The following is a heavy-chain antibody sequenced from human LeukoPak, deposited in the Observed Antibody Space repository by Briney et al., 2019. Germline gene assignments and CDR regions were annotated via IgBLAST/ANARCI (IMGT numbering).Heavy chain of an antibody. CDR3: ARQYDSYFYYYLDP. J-gene: IGHJ6*03. D-gene: IGHD2-2*01. CDR2: LYHPDST. V-gene: IGHV4-38-2*01. CDR1: GYPINNAYY. Sequence: SETLSLTCGASGYPINNAYYWVWIRQPPGKELEWIGSLYHPDSTYYNPSLKSRVTMSVDTSSNQFSLKLSFVTAADKAVYYCARQYDSYFYYYLDPWGTGTTVTVSS.